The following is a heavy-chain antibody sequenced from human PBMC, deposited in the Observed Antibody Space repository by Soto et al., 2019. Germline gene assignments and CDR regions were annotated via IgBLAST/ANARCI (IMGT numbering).Heavy chain of an antibody. CDR2: INPKTAAT. D-gene: IGHD1-26*01. CDR3: ARIKWGLNYYNGMDV. Sequence: QVQLVQSGAEVKKSGASVKVSCKPSGYSFSDYFIQWVRQAPGQGLEWVAWINPKTAATNYAKKFQGRVSLTWDTSSTTAYMELTRLRPDDTAVDYCARIKWGLNYYNGMDVWGQVTTVIVSS. J-gene: IGHJ6*02. CDR1: GYSFSDYF. V-gene: IGHV1-2*02.